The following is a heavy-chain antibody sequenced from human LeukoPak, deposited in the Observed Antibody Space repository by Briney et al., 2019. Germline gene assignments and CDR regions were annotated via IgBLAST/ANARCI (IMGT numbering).Heavy chain of an antibody. CDR2: IGTAGDT. Sequence: GGSLRLSCAASGFTFSSYDMHWVRQATGKGLEWVSAIGTAGDTYYPGSVKGRFTISRENAKNTLYLQMNSLRAEDTAVYYCAKPDYGDYVSDWGQGTLVTVSS. D-gene: IGHD4-17*01. V-gene: IGHV3-13*01. CDR1: GFTFSSYD. J-gene: IGHJ4*02. CDR3: AKPDYGDYVSD.